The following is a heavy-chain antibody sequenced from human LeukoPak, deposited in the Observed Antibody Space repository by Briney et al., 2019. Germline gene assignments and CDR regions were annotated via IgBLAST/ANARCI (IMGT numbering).Heavy chain of an antibody. J-gene: IGHJ4*02. D-gene: IGHD3-10*01. CDR1: GFTFSTYT. CDR3: AERLLLGSGSYYNIDY. V-gene: IGHV3-21*01. Sequence: GGSLRLSCAASGFTFSTYTMNWVRQAPGKGLEWVSYITSSSSYIYYADSVKGRFTISRDNAKNSLYLQMNSLRAEDTAMYYCAERLLLGSGSYYNIDYWGQGTLVTVSS. CDR2: ITSSSSYI.